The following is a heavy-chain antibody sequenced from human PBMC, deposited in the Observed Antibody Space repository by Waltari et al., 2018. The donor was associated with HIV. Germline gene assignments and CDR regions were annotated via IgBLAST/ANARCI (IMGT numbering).Heavy chain of an antibody. V-gene: IGHV4-61*02. CDR2: IYTSGST. CDR3: ARGGGGLTAMGAFDI. D-gene: IGHD5-18*01. CDR1: GGPISSGTYY. J-gene: IGHJ3*02. Sequence: QVQLQESGPGLVKPSQTLSVTCTVPGGPISSGTYYGSRIPQAAGQGLEWSWRIYTSGSTNYNPSLKSRVTISVDTSKNQFSLKLSSVTAADTAVYYCARGGGGLTAMGAFDIWGQGTMVTVSS.